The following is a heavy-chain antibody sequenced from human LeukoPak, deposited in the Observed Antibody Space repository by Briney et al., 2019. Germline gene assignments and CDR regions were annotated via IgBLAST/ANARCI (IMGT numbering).Heavy chain of an antibody. CDR1: GGSISTYY. J-gene: IGHJ4*02. CDR3: ARGGWYSSSWSFDY. Sequence: SETLSLTCTVSGGSISTYYWSWVRQPPGKGLEWIGYIYYSGGTNYNPSLKSRVTISVDTSKNQFSLKLSSVTAADTAVYYCARGGWYSSSWSFDYWGQGTLVTVSS. CDR2: IYYSGGT. V-gene: IGHV4-59*01. D-gene: IGHD6-13*01.